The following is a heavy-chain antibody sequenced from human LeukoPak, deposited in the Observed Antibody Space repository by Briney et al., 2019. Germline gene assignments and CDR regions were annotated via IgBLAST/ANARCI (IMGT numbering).Heavy chain of an antibody. Sequence: GRSLRLSCAASGFTFDDYAMHRVRQAPGKGLEWVSGISWNSGSIGYADSVKGRFTISRDNAKNSLYLQMNSLRAEDTAYYYCGKSRPRNFDWCDHDFDIWGHGTMVSVSS. CDR3: GKSRPRNFDWCDHDFDI. D-gene: IGHD3-9*01. CDR2: ISWNSGSI. J-gene: IGHJ3*02. CDR1: GFTFDDYA. V-gene: IGHV3-9*01.